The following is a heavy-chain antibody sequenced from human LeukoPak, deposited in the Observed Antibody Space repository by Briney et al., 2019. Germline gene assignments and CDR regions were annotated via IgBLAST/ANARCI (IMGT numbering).Heavy chain of an antibody. V-gene: IGHV3-30*03. Sequence: GGSLRLSCAVSGFTFSSYGMHWVRQAPGKGLEWMAVISYDGTNKYYADSVKGRFTISRDNSKNTLYLQMNSLRAEDTAVYYCASPGGSGWASRGVFDYWGQGTLVTVSS. CDR3: ASPGGSGWASRGVFDY. CDR1: GFTFSSYG. CDR2: ISYDGTNK. D-gene: IGHD6-19*01. J-gene: IGHJ4*02.